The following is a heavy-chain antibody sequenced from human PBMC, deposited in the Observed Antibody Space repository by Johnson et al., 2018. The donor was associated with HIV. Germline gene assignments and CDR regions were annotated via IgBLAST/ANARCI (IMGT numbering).Heavy chain of an antibody. V-gene: IGHV3-13*01. CDR3: VRDRRGGAFDS. Sequence: EKLVESGGGLVQPGGSLRLSCAASGFTFRNYDMHWVRQATVKSLEWVSAIGSAGYTYYSGSVKGRFTISRESAKNSLYLQMNSLRAGDTAVYYCVRDRRGGAFDSWGQGTMVTVSS. CDR2: IGSAGYT. J-gene: IGHJ3*02. CDR1: GFTFRNYD. D-gene: IGHD3-16*01.